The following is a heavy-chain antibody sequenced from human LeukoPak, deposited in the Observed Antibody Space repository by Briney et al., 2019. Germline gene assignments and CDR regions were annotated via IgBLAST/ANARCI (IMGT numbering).Heavy chain of an antibody. V-gene: IGHV4-34*01. J-gene: IGHJ3*02. CDR3: ARSPVSDSSGREPFDI. Sequence: PSETLSLTCAVCSGSFSGYYWSWIRQPPGKGLEWIGEINHSGSTNYNPSLKSRVTIPVDTSKNQFSLKLSSVTAADTAVYYCARSPVSDSSGREPFDIWGQGTMVTVSS. CDR2: INHSGST. CDR1: SGSFSGYY. D-gene: IGHD3-22*01.